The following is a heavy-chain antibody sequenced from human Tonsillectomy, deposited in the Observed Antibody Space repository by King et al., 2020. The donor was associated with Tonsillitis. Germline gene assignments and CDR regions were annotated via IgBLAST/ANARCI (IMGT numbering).Heavy chain of an antibody. Sequence: VQLVESGGGLVQPGRSLRLSCAASGFTFDDYGMHWVRQAPGKGLEWVSGISWNSGNIGYADSLKGRFTISRDNDKNSLYLQMNSLRAEDTALYYCAKEHFSCGGDCYPTANDAFDIWGQGTMVTVSS. D-gene: IGHD2-21*02. J-gene: IGHJ3*02. CDR2: ISWNSGNI. CDR3: AKEHFSCGGDCYPTANDAFDI. V-gene: IGHV3-9*01. CDR1: GFTFDDYG.